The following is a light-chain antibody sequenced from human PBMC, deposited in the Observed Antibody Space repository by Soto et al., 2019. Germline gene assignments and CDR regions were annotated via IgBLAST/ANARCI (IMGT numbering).Light chain of an antibody. V-gene: IGKV4-1*01. Sequence: DIVMTQSQNSLAVSRGGRATITCKSSQRVLYSSTNKNYLAWYQQKPGQPPKLLIYWASTRESGVPDRFSGSGSGTDFTLTISSLQAEDVAVYYCQQYYRPWTFGQGTKVEIK. J-gene: IGKJ1*01. CDR2: WAS. CDR1: QRVLYSSTNKNY. CDR3: QQYYRPWT.